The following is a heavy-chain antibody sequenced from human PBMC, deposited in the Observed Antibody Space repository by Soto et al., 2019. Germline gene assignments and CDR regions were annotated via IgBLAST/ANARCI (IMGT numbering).Heavy chain of an antibody. V-gene: IGHV3-11*01. CDR3: ESVGGAITSFGGVIPNWFDP. Sequence: GGSLRLSCAASGFTFSNYYMSWIRQAPGKGLEWVSHISSSGSRIYYADSVKGRFTISRDNSRNSLNLQMNSLRAEDTAVYYWESVGGAITSFGGVIPNWFDPWGQGTLVTVSS. CDR1: GFTFSNYY. D-gene: IGHD3-3*01. J-gene: IGHJ5*02. CDR2: ISSSGSRI.